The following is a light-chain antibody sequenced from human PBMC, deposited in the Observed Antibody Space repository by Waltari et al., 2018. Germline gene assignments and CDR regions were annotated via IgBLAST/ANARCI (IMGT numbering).Light chain of an antibody. V-gene: IGKV3-15*01. Sequence: EIIMTQYPGTLSVSPGEVATLSCRASESVGTKLAWYQQKPGQAPRLLIYAASTWATGIPARFSGSGSGTEFTLTIASLQSEDFAVYYCQQYKTWPTFGQGTKVEI. J-gene: IGKJ1*01. CDR2: AAS. CDR3: QQYKTWPT. CDR1: ESVGTK.